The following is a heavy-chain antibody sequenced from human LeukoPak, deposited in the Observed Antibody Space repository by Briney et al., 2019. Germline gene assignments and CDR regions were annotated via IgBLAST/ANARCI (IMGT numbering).Heavy chain of an antibody. D-gene: IGHD6-19*01. Sequence: GGSLRLSCAASGFTFSNAWMSWVRQAPGKGLEWVGRIKSKTDGGTTDYAAPVKGRFTISRDDSKNTLYLQMSSLKTEDTAVYYCTTDQEWLVTRSAFDIWGQGTMVTVSS. CDR1: GFTFSNAW. V-gene: IGHV3-15*01. CDR2: IKSKTDGGTT. J-gene: IGHJ3*02. CDR3: TTDQEWLVTRSAFDI.